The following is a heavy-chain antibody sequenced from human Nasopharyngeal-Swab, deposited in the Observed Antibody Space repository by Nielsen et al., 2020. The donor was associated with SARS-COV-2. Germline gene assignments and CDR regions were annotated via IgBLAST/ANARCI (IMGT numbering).Heavy chain of an antibody. D-gene: IGHD3-22*01. J-gene: IGHJ3*02. V-gene: IGHV4-34*01. Sequence: ESLKISCAASGFTFSSYAMSWVRQAPGKGLEWIGEINHSGSTNYNPSLKSRVTISVDTSKNQFSLKLSSVTAADTAVYYCARARGVMIVVRGAFDIWGQGTMVTVSS. CDR1: GFTFSSYA. CDR2: INHSGST. CDR3: ARARGVMIVVRGAFDI.